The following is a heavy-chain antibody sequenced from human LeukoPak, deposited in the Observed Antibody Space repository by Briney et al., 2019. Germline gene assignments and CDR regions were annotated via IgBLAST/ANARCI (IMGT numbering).Heavy chain of an antibody. CDR2: IYYSGST. CDR3: ARDCSSTSSNGMDV. J-gene: IGHJ6*02. V-gene: IGHV4-59*01. D-gene: IGHD2-2*01. Sequence: SETLSLTCTVSGGSISSYYWSWLRQPPGKGLEWIGYIYYSGSTNYNPSLKSRVTIPVDTSKNQFSLKLSSVTAADTAVYYCARDCSSTSSNGMDVWGQGTTVTVSS. CDR1: GGSISSYY.